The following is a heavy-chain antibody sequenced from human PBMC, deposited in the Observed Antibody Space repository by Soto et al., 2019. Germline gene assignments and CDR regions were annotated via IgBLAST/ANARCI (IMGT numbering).Heavy chain of an antibody. CDR1: GFTFDDYA. CDR3: AKGTPGCDFWSGYYTGINY. J-gene: IGHJ4*02. CDR2: ISWNSGSI. V-gene: IGHV3-9*01. Sequence: CAASGFTFDDYAMHWVRQAPGKGLEWVSGISWNSGSIGYADSVKGRFTISRDNAKNSLYLQMISLRAEDTALYYCAKGTPGCDFWSGYYTGINYWGQGTLVTVSS. D-gene: IGHD3-3*01.